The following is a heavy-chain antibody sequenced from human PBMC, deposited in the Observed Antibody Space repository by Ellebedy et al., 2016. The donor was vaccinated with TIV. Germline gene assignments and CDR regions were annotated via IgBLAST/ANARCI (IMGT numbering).Heavy chain of an antibody. CDR3: ARRASYGDYAVQVNPWFDP. Sequence: PGGSLRLSCAASGFNFRSYWMTWVRQAPGKGLEWVAKIRQEGDEIYYVDSVKGRFTISRDNAKNSLFLQMNSLGVEDRVVYYCARRASYGDYAVQVNPWFDPWGQGTLVTVSS. D-gene: IGHD4-17*01. CDR1: GFNFRSYW. CDR2: IRQEGDEI. J-gene: IGHJ5*02. V-gene: IGHV3-7*01.